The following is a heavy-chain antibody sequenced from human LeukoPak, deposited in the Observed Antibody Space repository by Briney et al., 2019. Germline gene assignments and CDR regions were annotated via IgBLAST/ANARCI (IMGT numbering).Heavy chain of an antibody. CDR1: GFTVSSTY. V-gene: IGHV3-53*01. D-gene: IGHD3-10*01. Sequence: GGSLRLSCAASGFTVSSTYMTWVRQAPGKGLEWVSVLYSGGSTYYADSVKGRFTISRDNSKNTLYLEMNSLRGEDTAVYYCAKPPRVTMVRGVIIGAPFDYWGQGTLVTVSS. J-gene: IGHJ4*02. CDR3: AKPPRVTMVRGVIIGAPFDY. CDR2: LYSGGST.